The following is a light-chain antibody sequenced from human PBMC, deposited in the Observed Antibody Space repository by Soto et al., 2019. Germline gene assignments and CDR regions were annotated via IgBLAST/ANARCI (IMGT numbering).Light chain of an antibody. J-gene: IGLJ3*02. V-gene: IGLV2-14*01. Sequence: QSALTQPASVSGSPGQSITISCTGTSSDVGGYNYVSWYQQHPGKAPKLLIYEVSNRPSGVSNRFSGSKSGNTASLTISGLQGEDEGDYYCSSYTTSSTHWVFGGGTKLTVL. CDR2: EVS. CDR1: SSDVGGYNY. CDR3: SSYTTSSTHWV.